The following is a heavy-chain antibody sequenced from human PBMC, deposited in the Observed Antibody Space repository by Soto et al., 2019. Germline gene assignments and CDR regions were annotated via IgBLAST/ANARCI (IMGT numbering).Heavy chain of an antibody. CDR1: GFTFSDYA. CDR3: ARKCFRVPRGMGYCLDS. V-gene: IGHV3-23*01. D-gene: IGHD2-2*01. CDR2: ITSGGKT. Sequence: EVQLLESGGGLVQPGGSLRLSCAASGFTFSDYAMTWVRQAPEKGLEWVSGITSGGKTYYTDSVKGRFTISRDDLKNTLYLQMNSLRDEDTAVYYCARKCFRVPRGMGYCLDSWGQGTLVTVSS. J-gene: IGHJ5*01.